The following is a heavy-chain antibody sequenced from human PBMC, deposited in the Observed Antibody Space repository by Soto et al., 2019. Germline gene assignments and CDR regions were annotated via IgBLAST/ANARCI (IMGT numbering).Heavy chain of an antibody. CDR2: IYYSGST. J-gene: IGHJ4*02. V-gene: IGHV4-59*08. CDR1: GGSISSYY. Sequence: QVQLQESGPGLVKPSETLSLTCTVSGGSISSYYWSWIRQPPGKGLEWIGYIYYSGSTNYNPSLTSRVTISVDTSKNHFSLKLISVTAADTAVYYCAAYDFWSGYYRNWGQGTLVTVSS. D-gene: IGHD3-3*01. CDR3: AAYDFWSGYYRN.